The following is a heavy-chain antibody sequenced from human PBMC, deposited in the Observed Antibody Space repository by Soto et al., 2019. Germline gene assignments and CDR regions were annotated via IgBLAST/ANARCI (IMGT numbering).Heavy chain of an antibody. D-gene: IGHD2-15*01. CDR3: ASEIVVVVDATRAEYFQH. CDR2: IYYSGST. CDR1: GGSISSSRYY. V-gene: IGHV4-39*01. J-gene: IGHJ1*01. Sequence: XGTLSLNFTVSGGSISSSRYYWGWIRQPPGKGLEWIGSIYYSGSTYYNPSLKSRVTISVDTSKNQFSLKLSSVTAADTAVYYCASEIVVVVDATRAEYFQHWGQGTLVTVSS.